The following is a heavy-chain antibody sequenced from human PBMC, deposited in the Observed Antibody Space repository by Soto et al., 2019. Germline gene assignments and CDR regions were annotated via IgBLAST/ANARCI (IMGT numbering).Heavy chain of an antibody. V-gene: IGHV4-59*01. CDR1: CGSISSYY. J-gene: IGHJ4*02. Sequence: TSETLSPTCTVSCGSISSYYWSWIRQPPGKGLEWIGYIYYSGSTNYNPSLKSRVTISVDTSKNQFSLKLSSVTAADTAVYYCARAGREKTNYSSSWYWIGYWGQGTLVTVSS. D-gene: IGHD6-13*01. CDR3: ARAGREKTNYSSSWYWIGY. CDR2: IYYSGST.